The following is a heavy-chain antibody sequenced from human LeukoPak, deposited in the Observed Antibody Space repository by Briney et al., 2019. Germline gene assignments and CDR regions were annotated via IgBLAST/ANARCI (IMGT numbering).Heavy chain of an antibody. CDR1: GFTFSSYS. V-gene: IGHV3-21*01. D-gene: IGHD6-19*01. Sequence: GGSLRLSCAASGFTFSSYSMNWVRQAPGKGLEWVSSISSSSSYIYYADSVKGRFTISRDNAKNSLYLQMNSLRAEDTAVYYCARAGIAVAEDYFDYWGQGTLVTVSS. CDR2: ISSSSSYI. J-gene: IGHJ4*02. CDR3: ARAGIAVAEDYFDY.